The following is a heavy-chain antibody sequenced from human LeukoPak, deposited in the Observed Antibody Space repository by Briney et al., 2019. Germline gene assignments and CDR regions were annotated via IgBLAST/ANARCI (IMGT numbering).Heavy chain of an antibody. CDR2: ISYDGGNK. J-gene: IGHJ5*02. V-gene: IGHV3-30*18. CDR1: GFTFTSYG. Sequence: GRSLRLSCAASGFTFTSYGMHWVRQAPSKGLEWVAVISYDGGNKFYADSVKGRFTISRDNSQNTMTLQMNSLRAEDTALYYCAKASNSGYFYGSGRYENWFDAWGQGTLVTVSS. D-gene: IGHD3-10*01. CDR3: AKASNSGYFYGSGRYENWFDA.